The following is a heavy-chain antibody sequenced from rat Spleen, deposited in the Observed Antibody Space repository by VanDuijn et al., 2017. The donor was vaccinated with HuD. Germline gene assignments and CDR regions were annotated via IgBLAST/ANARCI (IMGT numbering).Heavy chain of an antibody. CDR3: TTDTFYDGTYYPGGFDY. CDR2: ISTGGDNT. Sequence: EVQLVESGGGLVQPGRSLKLSCAASGFTFSNHYMAWVRQAPTKGLEWVAYISTGGDNTYYRDSVKGRFTITRDNAKSTLHLQLDSIRSEDTATYYCTTDTFYDGTYYPGGFDYWGQGVMVTVSS. D-gene: IGHD1-12*02. CDR1: GFTFSNHY. J-gene: IGHJ2*01. V-gene: IGHV5-27*01.